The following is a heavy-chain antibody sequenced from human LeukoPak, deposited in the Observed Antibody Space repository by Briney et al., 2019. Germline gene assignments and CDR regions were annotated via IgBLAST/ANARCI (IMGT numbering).Heavy chain of an antibody. CDR3: QWELLDN. Sequence: GGSLRLSCAASGFTVRSNYMSWVRQAPGKGLEWVSFIYNDGRTYYADSVEGRFTISRHNSKNMLYLQMNSLRPEDTAVYYCQWELLDNWGQGTLVTVSS. V-gene: IGHV3-53*04. CDR2: IYNDGRT. D-gene: IGHD1-26*01. CDR1: GFTVRSNY. J-gene: IGHJ4*02.